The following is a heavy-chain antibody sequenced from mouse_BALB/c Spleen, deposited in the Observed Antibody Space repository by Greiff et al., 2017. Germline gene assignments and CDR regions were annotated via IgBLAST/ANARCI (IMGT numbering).Heavy chain of an antibody. CDR3: ARDYYGSSYYFDY. V-gene: IGHV5-15*02. Sequence: DVKLQASGGGLVQPGGSRKLSCAASGFTFSDYGMAWVRQAPGKGPEWVAFISNLAYSIYYADTVTGRFTISRENAKNTLYLEMRSLRSEDTAMYYCARDYYGSSYYFDYWGQGTTLTVSS. D-gene: IGHD1-1*01. CDR2: ISNLAYSI. CDR1: GFTFSDYG. J-gene: IGHJ2*01.